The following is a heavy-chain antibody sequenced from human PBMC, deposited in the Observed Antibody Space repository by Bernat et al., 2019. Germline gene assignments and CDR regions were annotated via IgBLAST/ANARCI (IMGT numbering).Heavy chain of an antibody. CDR3: AREERFLEWFVNWFDP. J-gene: IGHJ5*02. CDR1: GGSISSYY. CDR2: IYYSGST. D-gene: IGHD3-3*01. V-gene: IGHV4-59*01. Sequence: QVQLQESGPGLVRPSETLSLTCTVSGGSISSYYWSWIRQPPGKGLEWIGYIYYSGSTNYNPSLKSRVTISVDTSKNQFSLKLSSVTAADTAVYYCAREERFLEWFVNWFDPWGQGTLVTVSS.